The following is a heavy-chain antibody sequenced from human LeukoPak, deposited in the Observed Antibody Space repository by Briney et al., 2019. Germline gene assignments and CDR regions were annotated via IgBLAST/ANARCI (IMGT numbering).Heavy chain of an antibody. Sequence: GGSLRLSCAVSGFTFSGFWMSWSRQAPGKGLEWVASINSDGSEGYYADVVKGRFTISRDNTKNSLYLQINSLRAEDTAVCYCARSSYSSSSSVWGQGTMVTVSS. CDR3: ARSSYSSSSSV. V-gene: IGHV3-7*03. D-gene: IGHD6-6*01. CDR2: INSDGSEG. CDR1: GFTFSGFW. J-gene: IGHJ3*01.